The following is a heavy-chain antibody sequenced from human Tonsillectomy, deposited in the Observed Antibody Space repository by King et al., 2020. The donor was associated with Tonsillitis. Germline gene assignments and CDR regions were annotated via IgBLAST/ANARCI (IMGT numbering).Heavy chain of an antibody. V-gene: IGHV3-23*03. J-gene: IGHJ4*02. CDR3: AKSPGGFDY. CDR1: GFTFSSYA. Sequence: VQLVESGGGLVQPGGSLRLSCAASGFTFSSYAMSWVRQAPGKGLEWGSVIYSGGSSTYYADSVKGRFTISRDNSKNTLYLQMNSLRAEDTAVYYCAKSPGGFDYWGQGTLVTVSS. D-gene: IGHD3-10*01. CDR2: IYSGGSST.